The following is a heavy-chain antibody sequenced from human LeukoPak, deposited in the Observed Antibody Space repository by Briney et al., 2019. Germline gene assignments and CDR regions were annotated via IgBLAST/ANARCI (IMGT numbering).Heavy chain of an antibody. J-gene: IGHJ3*02. Sequence: GGSLRLSCAASGFTFNNHAMSWVRQAPGQGLEWLSTISGSGTHTYYADSVQGRITVSRDNSKNTQTLQMNSLRAEDTGVYYCVKDGRYTFGLDAFEIWGQGTMVTVSS. CDR3: VKDGRYTFGLDAFEI. V-gene: IGHV3-23*01. CDR2: ISGSGTHT. CDR1: GFTFNNHA. D-gene: IGHD5-18*01.